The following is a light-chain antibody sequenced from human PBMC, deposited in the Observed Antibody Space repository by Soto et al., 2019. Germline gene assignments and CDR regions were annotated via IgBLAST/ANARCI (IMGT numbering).Light chain of an antibody. CDR3: QQRSNWPYT. Sequence: PGERATLSCRASQSVSSYLAWYQQKPGQAPRLLIYDASNRATVIPARFSGSGSGTDFTLTISSLEPEDFTVYYCQQRSNWPYTFGQGTKLEIK. J-gene: IGKJ2*01. CDR2: DAS. V-gene: IGKV3-11*01. CDR1: QSVSSY.